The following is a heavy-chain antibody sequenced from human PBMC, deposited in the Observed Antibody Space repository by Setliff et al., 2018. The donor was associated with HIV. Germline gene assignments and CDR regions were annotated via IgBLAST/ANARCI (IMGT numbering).Heavy chain of an antibody. CDR3: ARVAWYYSFWSGLGDAFDI. D-gene: IGHD3-3*01. CDR1: GYTSTSYG. J-gene: IGHJ3*02. Sequence: ASVKVSCKASGYTSTSYGISWVRQAPGQGLEWMGWISAYSGNTNYAQKLQGRVTMTTDTSTSTAYMELRSLRSDDTAVYYCARVAWYYSFWSGLGDAFDIWGQGTMVTVSS. V-gene: IGHV1-18*01. CDR2: ISAYSGNT.